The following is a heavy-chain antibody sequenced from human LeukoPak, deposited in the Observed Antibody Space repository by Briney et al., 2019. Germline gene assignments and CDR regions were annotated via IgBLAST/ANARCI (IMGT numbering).Heavy chain of an antibody. J-gene: IGHJ4*02. CDR2: IYYSGSSGST. V-gene: IGHV4-59*01. D-gene: IGHD2-15*01. Sequence: PSETLSLTCSVSGGSISGYHWSWIRQPPGKGLEWIGYIYYSGSSGSTNYNPSLKSRVTISVDTSKNQFSLNLSSVTAADTAVYYCARVVVAATRADYFDYWGQGTLVTVSS. CDR1: GGSISGYH. CDR3: ARVVVAATRADYFDY.